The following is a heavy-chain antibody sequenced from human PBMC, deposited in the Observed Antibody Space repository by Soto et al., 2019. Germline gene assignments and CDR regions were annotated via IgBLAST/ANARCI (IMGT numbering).Heavy chain of an antibody. D-gene: IGHD5-12*01. CDR1: GGTFSSYA. J-gene: IGHJ6*02. V-gene: IGHV1-69*13. CDR2: IIPIFGTA. Sequence: SVKVSCKASGGTFSSYAISWVRQAPGQGLEWMGGIIPIFGTANYAQKFQGRVTITADESTSTACMELSSLRSEDTAVYYCARGEVATISKKIYYYYYGMDVWGQGTTVTVSS. CDR3: ARGEVATISKKIYYYYYGMDV.